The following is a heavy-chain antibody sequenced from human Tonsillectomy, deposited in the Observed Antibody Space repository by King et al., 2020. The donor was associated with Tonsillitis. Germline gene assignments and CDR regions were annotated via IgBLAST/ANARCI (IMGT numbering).Heavy chain of an antibody. D-gene: IGHD2-21*02. J-gene: IGHJ4*02. CDR3: ARDYCGGDCYMPDYY. CDR2: IWYDGSHK. V-gene: IGHV3-33*08. Sequence: VQLVESGGGVVQPGRSLRLSCVASGFTFSNYGMHWVRQAPGKGLEWGAIIWYDGSHKYSADSVKGRFTISRDNSKNTLYLQMNSLRAEDTAVYYCARDYCGGDCYMPDYYWGQGTLVTVSS. CDR1: GFTFSNYG.